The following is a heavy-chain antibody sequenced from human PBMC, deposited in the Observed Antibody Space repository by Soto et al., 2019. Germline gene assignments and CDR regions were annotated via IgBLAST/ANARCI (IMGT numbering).Heavy chain of an antibody. CDR3: ARSVSGNDY. D-gene: IGHD1-1*01. CDR1: VGSFSGYY. J-gene: IGHJ4*02. Sequence: PSETLCITCVFYVGSFSGYYWSWIRQPPGKGLEWIGEINHSGGTNYNPSLKSRVTISADTSKNQFSLKLSSVTAADTAVYYCARSVSGNDYWGQGTMVTVSS. V-gene: IGHV4-34*01. CDR2: INHSGGT.